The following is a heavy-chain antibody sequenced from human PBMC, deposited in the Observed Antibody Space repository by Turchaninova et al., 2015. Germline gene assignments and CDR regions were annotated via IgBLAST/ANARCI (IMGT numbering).Heavy chain of an antibody. CDR3: ARLAYGDYGIQHWGWFDP. CDR2: IYPGDSDT. D-gene: IGHD4-17*01. Sequence: EVQLVQSGAEVKKPGESLKISCKGSGYSFTSYWIGWVRQMPGKGLEWMGIIYPGDSDTRSSQSFQGQVTIQADKSISPAYLQWSSLKASDTAMYYCARLAYGDYGIQHWGWFDPWGQGTLVTVSS. CDR1: GYSFTSYW. J-gene: IGHJ5*02. V-gene: IGHV5-51*01.